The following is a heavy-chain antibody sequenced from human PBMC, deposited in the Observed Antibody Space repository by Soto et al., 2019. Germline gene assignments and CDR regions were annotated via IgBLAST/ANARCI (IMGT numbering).Heavy chain of an antibody. CDR1: GFTFSSXX. D-gene: IGHD4-17*01. V-gene: IGHV3-21*01. CDR2: MSSSSSYI. J-gene: IGHJ6*02. Sequence: EVQLVESGGGLVKPGGSLRLSCAASGFTFSSXXXXXXXXXXXXXXXXXXXMSSSSSYIYFAESVKGRFTISRDNAKNXXXXXXXXXXAXXXXXXXXXXMXGXXGXXGXXXGMDVWGQGTTGTVSS. CDR3: XXMXGXXGXXGXXXGMDV.